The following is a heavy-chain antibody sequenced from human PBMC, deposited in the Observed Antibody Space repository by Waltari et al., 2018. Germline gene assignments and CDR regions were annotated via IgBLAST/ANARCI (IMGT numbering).Heavy chain of an antibody. V-gene: IGHV1-46*01. J-gene: IGHJ3*02. Sequence: QVQLVQSGAEVKKPGASVKFSCKAFGYTLTSYYIHWVRQAPGQGLEWMGRIKPSGGDTGYAQKFQGRVTMTRDTSTGTAYMELSNLTSDDRAVYYCAREGSSSSGYEGAFDIWGQGIMVTVSS. CDR2: IKPSGGDT. CDR3: AREGSSSSGYEGAFDI. CDR1: GYTLTSYY. D-gene: IGHD6-6*01.